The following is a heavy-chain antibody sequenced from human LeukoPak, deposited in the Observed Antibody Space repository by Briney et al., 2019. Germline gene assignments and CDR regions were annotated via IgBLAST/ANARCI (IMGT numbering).Heavy chain of an antibody. CDR2: IYYSGST. Sequence: SETLSLTCTVSGGSISSGGYYWGWIRQPPGKGLEWIGSIYYSGSTYYNPSLKSRVTISVDTSKNQFSLKLSSVTAADTAVYYCARVPPRGVQLERQDWFDPWGQGTLVTVSS. V-gene: IGHV4-39*07. CDR3: ARVPPRGVQLERQDWFDP. J-gene: IGHJ5*02. CDR1: GGSISSGGYY. D-gene: IGHD1-1*01.